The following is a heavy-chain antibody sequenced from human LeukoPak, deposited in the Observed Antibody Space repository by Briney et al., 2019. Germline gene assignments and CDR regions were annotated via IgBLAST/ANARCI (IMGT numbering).Heavy chain of an antibody. Sequence: PSETLSLTCTVSGDSISSYYWSWIRQPAGKGLEWIGRVHTSGSTNYNPSLKSRVTMSVDTSKNQFSLKLSSVTAADTAVYYCARDPIGGWFDPWGQGTLVTVSS. CDR2: VHTSGST. J-gene: IGHJ5*02. V-gene: IGHV4-4*07. CDR3: ARDPIGGWFDP. CDR1: GDSISSYY.